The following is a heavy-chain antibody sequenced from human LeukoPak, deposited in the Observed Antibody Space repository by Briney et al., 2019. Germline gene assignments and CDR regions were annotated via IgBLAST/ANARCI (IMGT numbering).Heavy chain of an antibody. D-gene: IGHD5-18*01. V-gene: IGHV3-48*02. CDR2: ISSGSSTI. CDR1: GFTFSSYA. CDR3: ARGYSYGFNY. J-gene: IGHJ4*02. Sequence: GGSLRLSCAASGFTFSSYAMSWVRQPPGKGLEWVSYISSGSSTIYYADSVKGRFTISRDNAKNSLYLQMNSLRDEDAAVYYCARGYSYGFNYWGQGTLVTVSS.